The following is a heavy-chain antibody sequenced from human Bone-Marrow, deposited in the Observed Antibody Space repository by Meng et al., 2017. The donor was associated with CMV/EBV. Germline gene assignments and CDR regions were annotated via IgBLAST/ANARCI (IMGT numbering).Heavy chain of an antibody. D-gene: IGHD4-17*01. V-gene: IGHV3-7*01. Sequence: GESLKISCAASGFTFSDYWMHWVRQAPGKGLERVADIKQDGSEKYYVDSVKGRFTISRDNANNSLYLQMNSLRAEDTAVYYCARNPVTNRRGSHFDYWGQGTLVTFSS. J-gene: IGHJ4*02. CDR2: IKQDGSEK. CDR3: ARNPVTNRRGSHFDY. CDR1: GFTFSDYW.